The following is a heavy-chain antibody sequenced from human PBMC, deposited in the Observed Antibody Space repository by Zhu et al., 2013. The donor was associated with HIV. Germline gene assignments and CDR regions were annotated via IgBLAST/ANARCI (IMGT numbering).Heavy chain of an antibody. CDR2: IIPIFGTA. D-gene: IGHD5-18*01. J-gene: IGHJ5*02. V-gene: IGHV1-69*12. CDR1: GGTFSSYT. CDR3: ARGEAAMVTRAYNWFDP. Sequence: QVQLVQSGAEVEKPGSSVKVSCKASGGTFSSYTFNWVRQAPGQGLEWMGGIIPIFGTANYAQKFQGRVTITADESTSTAYMELSSLRSEDTAVYYCARGEAAMVTRAYNWFDPWGQGTLVTVSS.